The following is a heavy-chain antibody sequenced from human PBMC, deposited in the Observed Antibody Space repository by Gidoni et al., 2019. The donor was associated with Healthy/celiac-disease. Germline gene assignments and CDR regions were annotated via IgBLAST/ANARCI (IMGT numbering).Heavy chain of an antibody. V-gene: IGHV3-20*04. Sequence: EVQLVESGGGVVRPGGSLRLSCAASGFTFADYGMSWVRQAPGRGLEWVSGINWNGGSTGYADSVNGRFTISRDNAKNSLYLQMNSLRAEDTALYYCARNSTDKYDFWSGYYTRGYYYYYMDVWGKGTTVTVSS. CDR2: INWNGGST. CDR1: GFTFADYG. D-gene: IGHD3-3*01. J-gene: IGHJ6*03. CDR3: ARNSTDKYDFWSGYYTRGYYYYYMDV.